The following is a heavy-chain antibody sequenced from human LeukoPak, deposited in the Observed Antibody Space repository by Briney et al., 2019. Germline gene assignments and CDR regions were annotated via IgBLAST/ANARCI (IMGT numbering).Heavy chain of an antibody. D-gene: IGHD3-10*01. CDR1: GGSISSSNW. CDR3: ARRYIRGDTYGFDI. J-gene: IGHJ3*02. Sequence: SETLSLTCAVSGGSISSSNWWSWVRRPPGKGLEWIGEIYHIGSTNYNPSLKSRVTISVDKSKNQFFLKLSSVTAADTAVYYCARRYIRGDTYGFDIWGQGTMVTVSS. CDR2: IYHIGST. V-gene: IGHV4-4*02.